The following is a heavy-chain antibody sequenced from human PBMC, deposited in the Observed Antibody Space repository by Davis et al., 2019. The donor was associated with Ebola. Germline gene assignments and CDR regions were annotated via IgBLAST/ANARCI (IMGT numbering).Heavy chain of an antibody. Sequence: SETLSLTCTVSGGSISSSSYYWGWFRQPPGTGLEWIGSIHYSGSTYYNPSLKSRVTISVDTSKNQFSLKLSSVTAADTAVYYCASLYYDFWSGDYYYYGMDVWGQGTTVTVSS. CDR1: GGSISSSSYY. J-gene: IGHJ6*02. V-gene: IGHV4-39*01. CDR2: IHYSGST. D-gene: IGHD3-3*01. CDR3: ASLYYDFWSGDYYYYGMDV.